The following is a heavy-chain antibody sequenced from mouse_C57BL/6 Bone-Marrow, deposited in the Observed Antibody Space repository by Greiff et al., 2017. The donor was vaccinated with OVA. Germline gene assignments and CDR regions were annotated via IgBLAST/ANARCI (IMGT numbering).Heavy chain of an antibody. Sequence: EVKLVESGPELVKPGASVKISCKASGYTFTDYYMNWVKQSHGKSLEWIGDINPNNGGTSYNQKFKGKATLTVDKSSSTAYMELRSLTSEDSAVYYCARSWDGFDYWGQGTTLTVSS. D-gene: IGHD4-1*01. V-gene: IGHV1-26*01. CDR2: INPNNGGT. J-gene: IGHJ2*01. CDR1: GYTFTDYY. CDR3: ARSWDGFDY.